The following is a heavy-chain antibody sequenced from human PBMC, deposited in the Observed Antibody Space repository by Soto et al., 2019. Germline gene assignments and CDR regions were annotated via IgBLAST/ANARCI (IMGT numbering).Heavy chain of an antibody. J-gene: IGHJ4*02. CDR3: AKSPAGYSSGWFPSYFEY. Sequence: GGSMRLSCAASGFTVSSNYMSWVRQDPGKGLEWVSAVSGNGGSTYFADSVKGRFTISRDNSKNTLYLQMNSLRAEDTAVYYCAKSPAGYSSGWFPSYFEYWGQGTLVTVSS. CDR1: GFTVSSNY. D-gene: IGHD6-19*01. V-gene: IGHV3-23*01. CDR2: VSGNGGST.